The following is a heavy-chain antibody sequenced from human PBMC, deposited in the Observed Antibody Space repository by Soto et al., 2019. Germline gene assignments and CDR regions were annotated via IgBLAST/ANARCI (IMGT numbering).Heavy chain of an antibody. V-gene: IGHV1-58*01. CDR1: GFTFTSSA. D-gene: IGHD3-22*01. CDR2: IVVGSGNT. CDR3: EADRNYYDRSGKNGFEP. Sequence: SVKVSCKASGFTFTSSAVQWVRQARGQRLEWIGWIVVGSGNTNYAQKFQERVTINRDMSTSTAYMELSSLRSEDTAVYYCEADRNYYDRSGKNGFEPSGQGTLVTVSS. J-gene: IGHJ5*02.